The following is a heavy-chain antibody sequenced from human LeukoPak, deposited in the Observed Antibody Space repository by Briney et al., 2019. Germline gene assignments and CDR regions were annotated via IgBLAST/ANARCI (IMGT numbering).Heavy chain of an antibody. CDR2: ISRSGNII. CDR1: GFTFSSYE. V-gene: IGHV3-48*03. CDR3: ARAAGYYYYYMDV. Sequence: GGSLRLSCAASGFTFSSYEMNWVRQAPGKGLEWISYISRSGNIIYGDSVKGRFAISRDNAKNSLYLQMNSLRVEDTAVYYCARAAGYYYYYMDVWGKGATVTISS. J-gene: IGHJ6*03.